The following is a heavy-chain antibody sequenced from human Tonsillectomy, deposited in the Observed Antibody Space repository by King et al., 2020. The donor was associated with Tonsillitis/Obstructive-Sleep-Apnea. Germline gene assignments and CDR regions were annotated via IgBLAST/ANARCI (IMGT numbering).Heavy chain of an antibody. CDR2: IKQDGSEK. Sequence: VQLVESGGGLVQPGGSLRLSCAASGFTFSSYWMSWVRQAPGKGLEWVANIKQDGSEKYYVDSVKGRFTISRDNAKNSLYLQKNSLRAEDTAVYYCAREGSNYVRGMDVWGQGTTVTVSS. D-gene: IGHD4-11*01. CDR3: AREGSNYVRGMDV. V-gene: IGHV3-7*03. J-gene: IGHJ6*02. CDR1: GFTFSSYW.